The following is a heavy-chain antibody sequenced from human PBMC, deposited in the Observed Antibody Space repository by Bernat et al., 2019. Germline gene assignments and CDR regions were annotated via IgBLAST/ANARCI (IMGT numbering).Heavy chain of an antibody. J-gene: IGHJ6*03. CDR3: ARVASSSYGNYYYYYYMGV. V-gene: IGHV4-38-2*01. CDR2: IYHGGST. CDR1: GYSISSVYY. Sequence: QVQLQESGPGLVKPSETLSLTCAVSGYSISSVYYWGWIRQPPGKGLEWIGNIYHGGSTYYNPSLKSRVTISVDTSKNQFSLKLSSVTAADTAVYYCARVASSSYGNYYYYYYMGVGGKGTTVTVSS. D-gene: IGHD6-6*01.